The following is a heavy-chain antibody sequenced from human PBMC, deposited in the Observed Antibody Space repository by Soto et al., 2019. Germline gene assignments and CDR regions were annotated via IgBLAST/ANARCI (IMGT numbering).Heavy chain of an antibody. Sequence: SVKVSCKASGGTFSSYAISWVRQAPGQGLEWMGGIIPIFGTANYAQKFQGRVTITADESTSTAYMELSSLRSEDTAVYYCARMDSSEPGKFDYWGQGTLVTVSS. J-gene: IGHJ4*02. CDR3: ARMDSSEPGKFDY. CDR2: IIPIFGTA. CDR1: GGTFSSYA. V-gene: IGHV1-69*13. D-gene: IGHD3-22*01.